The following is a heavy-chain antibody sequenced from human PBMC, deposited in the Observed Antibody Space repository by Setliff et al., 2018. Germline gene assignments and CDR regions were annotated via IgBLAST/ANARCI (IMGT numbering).Heavy chain of an antibody. CDR1: GASISTNSYY. CDR3: ASGGYYESNTYFYPKYFDF. CDR2: LYYTGST. Sequence: PSETLSLTCTVSGASISTNSYYWGWIRQPPGKGLEWIGTLYYTGSTYYNPSLKSRVTISVDTSKNQFSLKLSSVTAADTAVYYCASGGYYESNTYFYPKYFDFWGQGTLVTVSS. J-gene: IGHJ4*02. D-gene: IGHD3-22*01. V-gene: IGHV4-39*07.